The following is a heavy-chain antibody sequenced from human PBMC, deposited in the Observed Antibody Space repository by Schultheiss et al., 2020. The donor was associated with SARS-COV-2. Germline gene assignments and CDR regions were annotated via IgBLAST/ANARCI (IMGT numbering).Heavy chain of an antibody. J-gene: IGHJ4*02. Sequence: SVKVSCKASGGTFSSYAISWVRQAPGQGLEWMGGIIPIFGTANYAQKFQGRVTITADKSTSTAYMELSSLRSEDTAVYYCARTTTVTTMPWGSSDFDYWGQGTLVTVSS. V-gene: IGHV1-69*06. CDR3: ARTTTVTTMPWGSSDFDY. CDR1: GGTFSSYA. D-gene: IGHD4-17*01. CDR2: IIPIFGTA.